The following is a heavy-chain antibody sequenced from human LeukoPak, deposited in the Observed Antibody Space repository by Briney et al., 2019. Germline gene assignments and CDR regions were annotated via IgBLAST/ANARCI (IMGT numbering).Heavy chain of an antibody. D-gene: IGHD3-3*01. Sequence: GGSLRLSCAASGFTFSSYAMSGVRQAPGKGLEWVSAISGSGGSTYYADSVKGRFTISRDNSKNTLYLQMNSLRAEDTAVYYCAKVPVYYDFWSGSCYWGQGTLVTVSS. CDR3: AKVPVYYDFWSGSCY. V-gene: IGHV3-23*01. J-gene: IGHJ4*02. CDR2: ISGSGGST. CDR1: GFTFSSYA.